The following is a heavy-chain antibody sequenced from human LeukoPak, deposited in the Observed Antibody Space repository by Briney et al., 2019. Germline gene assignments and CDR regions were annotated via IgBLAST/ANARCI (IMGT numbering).Heavy chain of an antibody. D-gene: IGHD6-19*01. Sequence: SETLSLTCTVSGDSIRSYYWSWIRQTPGKGLEWIGYIHYSGRTNYNPSLKSRLTMSVDGSRNQVSLKLTSVTAADTAVYYCAREAGDSSGWYDYWGQGTLVTVSS. CDR2: IHYSGRT. CDR1: GDSIRSYY. CDR3: AREAGDSSGWYDY. V-gene: IGHV4-59*01. J-gene: IGHJ4*02.